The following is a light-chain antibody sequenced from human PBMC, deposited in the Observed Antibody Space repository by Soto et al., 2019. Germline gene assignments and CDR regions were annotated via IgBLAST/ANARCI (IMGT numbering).Light chain of an antibody. CDR1: QSVTTN. CDR2: GAS. V-gene: IGKV3-15*01. J-gene: IGKJ1*01. CDR3: HQYSTVWA. Sequence: IVMTQSPATLSVSPGERVTLSCGASQSVTTNLAWYQQKPGQAPRVLIYGASHRATGIPARFSGSGSGTEFTLTISSLQSEDFAVYYCHQYSTVWAFGQGTKV.